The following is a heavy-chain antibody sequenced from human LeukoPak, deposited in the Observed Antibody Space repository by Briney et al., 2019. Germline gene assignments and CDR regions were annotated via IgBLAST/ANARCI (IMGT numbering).Heavy chain of an antibody. D-gene: IGHD3-10*02. CDR3: AELGITMIGGV. J-gene: IGHJ6*04. CDR1: GFTFGDYA. CDR2: ISSSGSTI. V-gene: IGHV3-48*03. Sequence: GGPLRLSCTASGFTFGDYAMNWVRQAPGKGLEWVSYISSSGSTIYYADSVKGRFTISRDNAKNSLYLQMNSLRAEDTAVYYCAELGITMIGGVWGKGTTVTISS.